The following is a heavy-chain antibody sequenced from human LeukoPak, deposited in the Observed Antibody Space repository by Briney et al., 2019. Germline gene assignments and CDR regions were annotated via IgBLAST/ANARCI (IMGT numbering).Heavy chain of an antibody. J-gene: IGHJ4*02. CDR1: GYTFTGYY. CDR2: INPNSGGT. CDR3: ARGRYCSGGTCHSDY. D-gene: IGHD2-15*01. Sequence: ASVKVSCKASGYTFTGYYMHWVRQAPGQGPEWMGWINPNSGGTNYAQKFQGRVTVTRDTSISTAYMELSRLRSDDTAVYYCARGRYCSGGTCHSDYWGQGTLVTVSS. V-gene: IGHV1-2*02.